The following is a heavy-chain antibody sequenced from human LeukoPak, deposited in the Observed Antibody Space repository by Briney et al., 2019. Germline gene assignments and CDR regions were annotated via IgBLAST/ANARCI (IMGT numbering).Heavy chain of an antibody. CDR2: IYHSGST. CDR3: ARLPSGSY. CDR1: GYSISSGYY. D-gene: IGHD1-26*01. V-gene: IGHV4-38-2*01. J-gene: IGHJ4*02. Sequence: PSETLSLTCAVSGYSISSGYYWGWIRQPPGKGLEWIGSIYHSGSTYYNPSLKSRVTISVDTSKNQFSLNLSSVTAADTAVYYCARLPSGSYSSQGTLVTISS.